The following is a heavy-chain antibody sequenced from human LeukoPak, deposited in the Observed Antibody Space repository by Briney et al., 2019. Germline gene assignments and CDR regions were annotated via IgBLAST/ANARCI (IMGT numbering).Heavy chain of an antibody. Sequence: ASVNVSCKTSGYTFTSYYIHWVRQAPGQGLEWMGIINPSGGSTSYAQKFQGRVTMTRDTSTSTVYMYLSSLRSEDTAVYYCARDSLYGVVDYWGQGTLVTVSS. V-gene: IGHV1-46*01. CDR2: INPSGGST. J-gene: IGHJ4*02. D-gene: IGHD4-17*01. CDR3: ARDSLYGVVDY. CDR1: GYTFTSYY.